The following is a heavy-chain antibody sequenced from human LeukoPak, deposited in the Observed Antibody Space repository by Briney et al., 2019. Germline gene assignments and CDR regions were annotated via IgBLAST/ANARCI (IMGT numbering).Heavy chain of an antibody. CDR3: ARGNYYGMDV. CDR1: GFTLSRYW. J-gene: IGHJ6*02. Sequence: GGSLRLSCAASGFTLSRYWMHWVRHAPGKGLVWVSRINSDGSSTSYADSVKGRFTISRDNAKNTLYLQMNSLRAEDAAVYYCARGNYYGMDVWGQGTTVTVSS. V-gene: IGHV3-74*01. CDR2: INSDGSST.